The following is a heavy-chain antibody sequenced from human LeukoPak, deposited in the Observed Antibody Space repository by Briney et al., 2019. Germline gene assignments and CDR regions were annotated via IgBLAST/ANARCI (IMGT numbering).Heavy chain of an antibody. Sequence: PGGSLRLSCATSGFTFDDYPMHWVRQAPGKGLEWVSTISWNSDSIGYADSVKGRFTISRDNAKNSVYLRMNSLRAEDTALYYCAKDSGSYDFDYWGQGTLVTVSS. CDR1: GFTFDDYP. J-gene: IGHJ4*02. D-gene: IGHD1-26*01. CDR2: ISWNSDSI. V-gene: IGHV3-9*01. CDR3: AKDSGSYDFDY.